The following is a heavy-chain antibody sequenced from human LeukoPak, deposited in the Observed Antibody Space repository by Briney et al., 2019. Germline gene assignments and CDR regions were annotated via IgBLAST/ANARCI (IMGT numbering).Heavy chain of an antibody. CDR3: AREEQPIVVIPAAQYNWFDP. J-gene: IGHJ5*02. Sequence: GASVTVSYKASGYTFTSYYMHWVRQAPGQGLEWVGIINPSGGSTSYAQKFQGRATMTRDMSTSTVYMELSSLRSEDTAVYYCAREEQPIVVIPAAQYNWFDPWGQGTLVTVSS. CDR2: INPSGGST. D-gene: IGHD2-2*01. CDR1: GYTFTSYY. V-gene: IGHV1-46*01.